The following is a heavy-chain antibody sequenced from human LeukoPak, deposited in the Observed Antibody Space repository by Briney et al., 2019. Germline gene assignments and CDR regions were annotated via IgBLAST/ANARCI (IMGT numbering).Heavy chain of an antibody. CDR2: SKNKGNNCIT. CDR3: AWPFINGDSAFDI. D-gene: IGHD2-21*01. CDR1: GFTFSDYC. V-gene: IGHV3-72*01. J-gene: IGHJ3*02. Sequence: PGGSLRLSCEASGFTFSDYCMDWVRQAPGKGLEWVARSKNKGNNCITEYAASVKGRFITSRDDSKNSLYLQINSLKTEDTAVYYCAWPFINGDSAFDIWGQGAMLTVSS.